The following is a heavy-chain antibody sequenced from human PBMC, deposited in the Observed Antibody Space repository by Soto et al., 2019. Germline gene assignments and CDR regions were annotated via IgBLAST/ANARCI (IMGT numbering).Heavy chain of an antibody. CDR3: ARDRHSAMVKDYYYYGMDV. CDR2: ISYDGSNK. V-gene: IGHV3-30-3*01. D-gene: IGHD5-18*01. J-gene: IGHJ6*02. Sequence: GGSLRLSCAASGFTFSSYAMHWVRQAPGKGLEWVAVISYDGSNKYYADSVKGRFTISRDNSKNTLYLQMNSLRAEDTAVYYCARDRHSAMVKDYYYYGMDVWGQGTTVTVSS. CDR1: GFTFSSYA.